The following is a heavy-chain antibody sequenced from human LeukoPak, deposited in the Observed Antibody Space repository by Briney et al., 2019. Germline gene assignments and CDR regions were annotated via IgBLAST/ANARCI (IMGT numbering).Heavy chain of an antibody. D-gene: IGHD2-15*01. CDR2: ITTYSGNP. CDR3: ARDHPHCSGGSCYDY. Sequence: GASVKVSCKASGYMFTSYGISWVRQAPGQGLEWMGWITTYSGNPNYAQKFQGRVTMTTDTSTSTAYMELRSLRSDDTAVYYCARDHPHCSGGSCYDYWGQGTLVTVSS. V-gene: IGHV1-18*01. J-gene: IGHJ4*02. CDR1: GYMFTSYG.